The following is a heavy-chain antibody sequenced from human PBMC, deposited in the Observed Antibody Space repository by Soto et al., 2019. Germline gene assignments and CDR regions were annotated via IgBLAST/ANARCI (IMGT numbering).Heavy chain of an antibody. CDR1: FTFSMYS. Sequence: EVQVVESGGGLLQPGGSLRLSCSFTFSMYSMNWVRQAPGKGLEWVASISSGGDYIKYADSVKGRFTISRDNAKNSVSLQMNSLRVDDTAIYFCTRDQGGSYDSWFDPWGQGTLVTVSS. CDR3: TRDQGGSYDSWFDP. D-gene: IGHD1-26*01. CDR2: ISSGGDYI. V-gene: IGHV3-21*01. J-gene: IGHJ5*02.